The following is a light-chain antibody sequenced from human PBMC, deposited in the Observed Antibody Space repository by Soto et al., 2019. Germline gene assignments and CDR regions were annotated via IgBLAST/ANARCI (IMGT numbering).Light chain of an antibody. Sequence: SYELTQPPSVSVAPGKTARITCGGNNIGSKSVHWYQQKPGQAPVLVIYYDSDRPSGIPERFSGSNSGNTATLTISRVEAGDESFYYCQVWDSSSDHRGVFGTGTKFTVL. CDR1: NIGSKS. CDR3: QVWDSSSDHRGV. CDR2: YDS. V-gene: IGLV3-21*04. J-gene: IGLJ1*01.